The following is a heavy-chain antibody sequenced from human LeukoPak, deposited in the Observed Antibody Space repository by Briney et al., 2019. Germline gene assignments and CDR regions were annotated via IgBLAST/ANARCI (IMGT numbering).Heavy chain of an antibody. CDR2: MYYSGST. V-gene: IGHV4-59*08. CDR3: ARRRYTSGQVDS. CDR1: GGSFSGYY. J-gene: IGHJ4*02. Sequence: SETLSLTCAVYGGSFSGYYWSWIRQPPGKGLEWIGYMYYSGSTNYNPSLKSRVTISVDTSKNQFSLKLSSVTAADTAVYYCARRRYTSGQVDSWGQGTLVTVSS. D-gene: IGHD6-19*01.